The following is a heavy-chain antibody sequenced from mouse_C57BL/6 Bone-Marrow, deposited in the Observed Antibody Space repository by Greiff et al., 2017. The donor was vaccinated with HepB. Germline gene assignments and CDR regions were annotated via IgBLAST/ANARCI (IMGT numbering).Heavy chain of an antibody. Sequence: EVQLVESGGDLVKPGGSLKISCAASGFTFSSYGMSWVRQTPDKRLEWVATISSGGSYTYYPDSVKGRFTISRDNAKNTLYMQMSRLKSEDTAMYYCARQGGDYYGGSIFAYWGQGTLVTVSA. D-gene: IGHD1-1*01. CDR2: ISSGGSYT. V-gene: IGHV5-6*01. CDR3: ARQGGDYYGGSIFAY. J-gene: IGHJ3*01. CDR1: GFTFSSYG.